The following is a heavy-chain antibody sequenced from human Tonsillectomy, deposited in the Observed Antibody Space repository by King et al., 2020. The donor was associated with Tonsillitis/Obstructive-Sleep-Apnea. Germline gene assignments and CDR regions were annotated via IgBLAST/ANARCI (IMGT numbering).Heavy chain of an antibody. CDR2: ISSSSSYI. Sequence: EVQLVESGGGLVKPGGSLRLSCAASGFTFSSYSMNWVRHAPGKGLEWVSSISSSSSYIFYAASVKGRFTISRDNAKNSRYLQMNSLRAEDTAVYYCARDSRVVAATRNDYWGQGTLVTVSS. J-gene: IGHJ4*02. CDR1: GFTFSSYS. D-gene: IGHD2-15*01. CDR3: ARDSRVVAATRNDY. V-gene: IGHV3-21*01.